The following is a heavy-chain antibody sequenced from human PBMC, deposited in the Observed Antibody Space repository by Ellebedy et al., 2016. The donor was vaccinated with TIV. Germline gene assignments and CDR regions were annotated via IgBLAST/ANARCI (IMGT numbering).Heavy chain of an antibody. CDR3: ARSSGWYFFDY. V-gene: IGHV4-4*02. CDR2: ISHSGSI. Sequence: MPSETLSLTCAVSGGSINSGTRWNWVRQPPGKGLEWIAEISHSGSINHNPSLKSRVTLSVDTSKNQISLKLSSVTAADTAVYYCARSSGWYFFDYWGQGTLVTVSS. J-gene: IGHJ4*02. D-gene: IGHD3-10*01. CDR1: GGSINSGTR.